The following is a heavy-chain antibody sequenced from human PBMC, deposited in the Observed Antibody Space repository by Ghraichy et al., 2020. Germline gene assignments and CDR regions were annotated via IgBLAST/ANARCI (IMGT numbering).Heavy chain of an antibody. J-gene: IGHJ4*02. CDR3: ARDPGSSGLPYYLDY. Sequence: ASVKVSCKASGYTFTGYYMHWVRQAPGQGLEWMGWINPNSGGTNYAQKFQGWVTMTRDTSISTAYMELSRLRSDDTAVYYCARDPGSSGLPYYLDYWGQGTLVTVSS. D-gene: IGHD6-19*01. CDR1: GYTFTGYY. V-gene: IGHV1-2*04. CDR2: INPNSGGT.